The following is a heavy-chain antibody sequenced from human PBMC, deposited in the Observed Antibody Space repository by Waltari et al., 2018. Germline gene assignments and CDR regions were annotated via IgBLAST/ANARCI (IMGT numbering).Heavy chain of an antibody. D-gene: IGHD4-17*01. CDR2: IRYDGSNK. J-gene: IGHJ6*03. CDR3: AKGSTVTTIDYYYIDV. Sequence: QVQLVDSGGVEVQPGGSLRLSCAACGFTFSTYAMHWVRQAPGKGLEWVAFIRYDGSNKYYADSVKGRFTVSRDNSKNTLHLQMNSLRVEDTAVYYCAKGSTVTTIDYYYIDVWGKGTTVTVSS. CDR1: GFTFSTYA. V-gene: IGHV3-30*02.